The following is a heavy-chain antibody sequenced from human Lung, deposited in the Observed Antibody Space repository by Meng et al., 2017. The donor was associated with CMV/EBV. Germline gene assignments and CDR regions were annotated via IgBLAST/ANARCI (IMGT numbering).Heavy chain of an antibody. CDR1: GFTFSSYG. D-gene: IGHD2-15*01. CDR3: SIYCSGGSGYSDAFDI. CDR2: IRYDGSNK. Sequence: GESLKISCAASGFTFSSYGMHWVRQAPGKGLEWVAFIRYDGSNKYYADSVKGRFTISRDNSKNTLYLQMNSLRAEDTAVYYCSIYCSGGSGYSDAFDIWGQGTMVTVSS. J-gene: IGHJ3*02. V-gene: IGHV3-30*02.